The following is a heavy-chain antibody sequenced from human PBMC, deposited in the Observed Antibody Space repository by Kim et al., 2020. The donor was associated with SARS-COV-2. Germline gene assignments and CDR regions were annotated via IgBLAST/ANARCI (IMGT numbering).Heavy chain of an antibody. CDR2: IYPDGGT. V-gene: IGHV3-66*01. CDR1: GFTVSSNF. D-gene: IGHD1-1*01. J-gene: IGHJ1*01. CDR3: ARNVDPNDPAH. Sequence: GGSLRLSCAASGFTVSSNFMGWVRQTPGRRLEWVSIIYPDGGTFYAASMRGRFTISRDDSVNSLSIQMNSLRAEDTAIYYCARNVDPNDPAHWRQGLLVTVSS.